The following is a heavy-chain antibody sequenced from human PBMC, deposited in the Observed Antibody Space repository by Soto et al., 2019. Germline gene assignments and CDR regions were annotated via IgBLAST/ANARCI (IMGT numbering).Heavy chain of an antibody. CDR3: ARPPTGNTDVHEYYYYYYYMDV. Sequence: GGSLRLSCAASGFTFSDYYMSWIRQAPGKGLEWVSYISSSGSTIYYADSVKGRFTISRDNAKNSLYLQMNSLRAEDTAVYYCARPPTGNTDVHEYYYYYYYMDVRGKGTTLTVSS. J-gene: IGHJ6*03. CDR2: ISSSGSTI. D-gene: IGHD4-17*01. V-gene: IGHV3-11*01. CDR1: GFTFSDYY.